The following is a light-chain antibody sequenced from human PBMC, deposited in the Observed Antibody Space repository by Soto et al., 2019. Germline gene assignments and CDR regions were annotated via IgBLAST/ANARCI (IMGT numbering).Light chain of an antibody. Sequence: DIQMTQSPSSVSASVGDRVTITCRASADIRTSLAWYQQTPGKAPQLLIYTTSNFQIGEPSRFCGSGFGTEFTLSFSSLLPADFATYYCQQAKNCPWTFGQGTKVDIK. J-gene: IGKJ1*01. V-gene: IGKV1-12*01. CDR2: TTS. CDR3: QQAKNCPWT. CDR1: ADIRTS.